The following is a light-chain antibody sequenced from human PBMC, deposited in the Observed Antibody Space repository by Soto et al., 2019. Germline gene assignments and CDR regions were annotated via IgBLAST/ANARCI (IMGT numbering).Light chain of an antibody. CDR1: MRISNY. Sequence: DIQVIQSPSSLSASVGDRVTITCRAKMRISNYLNWYQQKPGKAPKLLISGASTLQSGVPSRFSGSGSGADFTLTISSLPPDDSATYYCQQSHSTPLTFGGGTKLEIK. CDR2: GAS. CDR3: QQSHSTPLT. J-gene: IGKJ4*01. V-gene: IGKV1-39*01.